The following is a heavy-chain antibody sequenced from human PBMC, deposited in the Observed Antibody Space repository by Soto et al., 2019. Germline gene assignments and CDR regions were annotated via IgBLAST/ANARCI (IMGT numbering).Heavy chain of an antibody. CDR1: GFTFSNYA. CDR3: AKIGRDIVVVPAAIAPFDY. J-gene: IGHJ4*02. Sequence: EVQLLESGGGLVQPGGSLRLSCAASGFTFSNYAMSWVRQAPGKGLEWVSTISGSGGSTYYADSVKGRFTISRDNSKNTLYLQMNSLRAEYTAVYYCAKIGRDIVVVPAAIAPFDYWGQGTLVTVSS. V-gene: IGHV3-23*01. CDR2: ISGSGGST. D-gene: IGHD2-2*01.